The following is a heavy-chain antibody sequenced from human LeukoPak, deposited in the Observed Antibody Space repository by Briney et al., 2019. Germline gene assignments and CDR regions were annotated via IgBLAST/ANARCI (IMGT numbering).Heavy chain of an antibody. Sequence: GGSLRLSCAASGFTVSSNYMSWVRQAPGKGLEWVSVIYSDGRTYYADSVKGRFTIPRDNSKNTLYLQMNSLRAEDTVVYYCARAPGGTQASSGYFDYWGQGTLVTVSS. V-gene: IGHV3-53*01. D-gene: IGHD3-22*01. CDR2: IYSDGRT. J-gene: IGHJ4*02. CDR3: ARAPGGTQASSGYFDY. CDR1: GFTVSSNY.